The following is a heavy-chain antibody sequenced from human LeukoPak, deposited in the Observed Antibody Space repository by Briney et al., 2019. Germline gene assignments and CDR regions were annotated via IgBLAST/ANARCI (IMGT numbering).Heavy chain of an antibody. CDR2: ISGSGGST. V-gene: IGHV3-23*01. Sequence: GGSLRLSCAAPGFTFSSYAMSWVRQAPGKGLEWVSAISGSGGSTYYADSVKGRFTISRDNSKNTLYLQMNSLRAEDTAVYYCAKERGYNWNDNHAFDIWGQGTMVTVSS. D-gene: IGHD1-1*01. CDR3: AKERGYNWNDNHAFDI. CDR1: GFTFSSYA. J-gene: IGHJ3*02.